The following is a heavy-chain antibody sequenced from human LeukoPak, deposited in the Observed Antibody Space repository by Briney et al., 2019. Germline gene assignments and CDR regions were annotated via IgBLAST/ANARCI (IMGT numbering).Heavy chain of an antibody. CDR3: ARDITPYYEPWYFDL. D-gene: IGHD3-22*01. CDR2: INHSGST. CDR1: GGSFSGYY. V-gene: IGHV4-34*01. J-gene: IGHJ2*01. Sequence: SETLSLTCAVYGGSFSGYYWSWIRQPPGKGLEWIGEINHSGSTNYNPSLKSRVTISVDTSKNQFSLKLSSVTAADTAVYYCARDITPYYEPWYFDLWGRGTLVTVSS.